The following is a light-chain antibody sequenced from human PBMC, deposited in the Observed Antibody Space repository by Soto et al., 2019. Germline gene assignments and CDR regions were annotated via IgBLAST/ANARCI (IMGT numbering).Light chain of an antibody. CDR1: SSNIGSTT. CDR3: AAWDDSLNVFV. J-gene: IGLJ1*01. V-gene: IGLV1-44*01. CDR2: SND. Sequence: QPVLTQPPSASGTPGQRVTMSCSGSSSNIGSTTVSWYQQLPGAAPKLLIFSNDQWPSGVPDRFSGSKSGTSASLAISGLQSEDEADYYCAAWDDSLNVFVFGTGTKLTVL.